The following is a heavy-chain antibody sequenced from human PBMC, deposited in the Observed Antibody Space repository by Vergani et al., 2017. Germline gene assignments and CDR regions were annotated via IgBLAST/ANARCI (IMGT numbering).Heavy chain of an antibody. J-gene: IGHJ6*02. CDR3: ASDRYFDLLLYESDYYGMDV. Sequence: QLQLQESGPGLVKPSETLSLTCTVSGGSISSSSYYWGWIRQPPGKGLEWIGSIYYSGSTYYNPSLKSRVTISVDTSKNQFSLKLSSVTAADTAVYYCASDRYFDLLLYESDYYGMDVWGQGTTVTVSS. V-gene: IGHV4-39*01. CDR2: IYYSGST. CDR1: GGSISSSSYY. D-gene: IGHD3-9*01.